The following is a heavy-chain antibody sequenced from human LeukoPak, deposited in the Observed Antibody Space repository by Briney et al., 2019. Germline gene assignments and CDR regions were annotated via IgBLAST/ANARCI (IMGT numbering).Heavy chain of an antibody. J-gene: IGHJ3*02. CDR2: IYHSGST. D-gene: IGHD4-23*01. V-gene: IGHV4-38-2*02. CDR3: ARLTTVDAFDI. Sequence: PSETLSLTCTVSGYSISSGYFWGWIRQPPGKGLECIGTIYHSGSTYYNPSLKSRVTISVDTSKNQFSLKLNSVTAADTAVYYCARLTTVDAFDIWGQGTMVTVSS. CDR1: GYSISSGYF.